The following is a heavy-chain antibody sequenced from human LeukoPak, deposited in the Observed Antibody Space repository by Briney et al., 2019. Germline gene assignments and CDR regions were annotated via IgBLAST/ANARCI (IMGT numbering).Heavy chain of an antibody. CDR3: ARGPKGYYDILTGYYTAAFDI. CDR1: GYTFTGYY. D-gene: IGHD3-9*01. CDR2: INPNSGGT. V-gene: IGHV1-2*02. J-gene: IGHJ3*02. Sequence: ASVKVSCKASGYTFTGYYMHWVRQAPGQGLEWMGWINPNSGGTNYAQKFQGRVTMTRDTSISTAYMELSRLRSDDTAVYYCARGPKGYYDILTGYYTAAFDIWGQGTMVTVSS.